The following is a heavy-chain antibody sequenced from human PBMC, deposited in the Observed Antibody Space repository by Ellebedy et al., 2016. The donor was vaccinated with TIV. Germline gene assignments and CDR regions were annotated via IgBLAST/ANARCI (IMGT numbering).Heavy chain of an antibody. D-gene: IGHD2-15*01. J-gene: IGHJ5*02. CDR2: IYPYNGDT. V-gene: IGHV1-2*02. Sequence: ASVKVSCKASGYTFTGYYIHWVRQAPGQGLEWMGWIYPYNGDTNYAQKFQGRVTLTRDTSISTAYMELSRLRSDDTAVYYCARDWCSGGSCYDWFDPWGQGTLVTVSS. CDR3: ARDWCSGGSCYDWFDP. CDR1: GYTFTGYY.